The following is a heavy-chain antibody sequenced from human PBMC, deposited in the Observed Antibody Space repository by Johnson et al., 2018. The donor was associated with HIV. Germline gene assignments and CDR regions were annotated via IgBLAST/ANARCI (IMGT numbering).Heavy chain of an antibody. Sequence: QVQLVESGGGVVQPGRSLRLPCAASGFTFSSYAMYWVRQAPGKGLEWVAVIWYDGSNKYYADSVKGRFTISRDNSKNTLYLQMNSLRAEDTAVYYCAKDVGGWELVLDAFDIWGQGTMVTVSS. V-gene: IGHV3-30*04. J-gene: IGHJ3*02. CDR1: GFTFSSYA. CDR2: IWYDGSNK. D-gene: IGHD1-26*01. CDR3: AKDVGGWELVLDAFDI.